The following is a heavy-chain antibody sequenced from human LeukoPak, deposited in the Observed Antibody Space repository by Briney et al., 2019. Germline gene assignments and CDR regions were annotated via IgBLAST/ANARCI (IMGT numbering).Heavy chain of an antibody. Sequence: PGGSLRLSCAASGFTFSSYSMNWVRQAPGKGLEWVSYISSSSSTIYYADSVKGRFTISRDNSKNTLYLQMNSLRAEDTAVYYCAREPTLRDGYNYYDYWGQGTLVTVSS. J-gene: IGHJ4*02. V-gene: IGHV3-48*01. CDR1: GFTFSSYS. CDR2: ISSSSSTI. D-gene: IGHD5-24*01. CDR3: AREPTLRDGYNYYDY.